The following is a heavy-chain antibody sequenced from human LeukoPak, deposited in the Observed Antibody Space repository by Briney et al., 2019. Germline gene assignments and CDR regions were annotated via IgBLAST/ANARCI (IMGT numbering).Heavy chain of an antibody. CDR3: AKGTLIYYDSSGDFFDY. D-gene: IGHD3-22*01. CDR2: ISYDGSNK. CDR1: GFTFSSYG. V-gene: IGHV3-30*18. J-gene: IGHJ4*02. Sequence: PGRSLRLSCAASGFTFSSYGMHWVRQAPGEGLEWVAVISYDGSNKYYADSVKGRFTISRDNSKNTLYLQMNSLRAEDTAVYYCAKGTLIYYDSSGDFFDYWGQGTLVTVSS.